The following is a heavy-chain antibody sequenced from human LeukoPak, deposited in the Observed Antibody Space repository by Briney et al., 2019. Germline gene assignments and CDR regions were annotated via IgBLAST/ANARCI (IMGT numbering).Heavy chain of an antibody. D-gene: IGHD2-2*01. V-gene: IGHV1-2*02. Sequence: ASVKVSCKASGYTFTAYYMHWVRQAPGQGLEWMGWIDLNSGGTNYAQKFQGRVTMTRDTSISTAYMELSRLKSDDTAVYYCARSPGYCNSASCYGWFDHWGQGTLVTVSS. CDR1: GYTFTAYY. CDR3: ARSPGYCNSASCYGWFDH. J-gene: IGHJ5*02. CDR2: IDLNSGGT.